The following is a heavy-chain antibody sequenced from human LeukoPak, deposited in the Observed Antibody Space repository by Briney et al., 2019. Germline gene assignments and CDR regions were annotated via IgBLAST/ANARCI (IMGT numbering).Heavy chain of an antibody. V-gene: IGHV5-51*01. J-gene: IGHJ4*02. D-gene: IGHD3-9*01. CDR3: ARPLRPYFDGELTY. CDR1: GYSFTNNW. CDR2: IYPGDSDT. Sequence: GESLKISCKGSGYSFTNNWIGWVRQMPGKGLEWMGIIYPGDSDTRYSPSFQGQVNISAEKSISTAHLQWRSLKASDTAIYYCARPLRPYFDGELTYWGQGTLVTVSS.